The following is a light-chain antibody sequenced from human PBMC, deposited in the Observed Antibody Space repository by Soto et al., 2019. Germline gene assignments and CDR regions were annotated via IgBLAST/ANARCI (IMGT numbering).Light chain of an antibody. Sequence: EIVLTQSPGTLSLSPGERATLSCRASQSVSSSYLAWYQQKPGQAPRLLIYGASSRATGIPDRFSGSGSGTDFPLTISRLETEDFAVYYYQQYDSSPRSFGQGTKLEIK. CDR2: GAS. J-gene: IGKJ2*03. V-gene: IGKV3-20*01. CDR1: QSVSSSY. CDR3: QQYDSSPRS.